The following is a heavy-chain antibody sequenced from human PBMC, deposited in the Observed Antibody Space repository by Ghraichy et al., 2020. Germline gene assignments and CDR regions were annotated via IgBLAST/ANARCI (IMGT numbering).Heavy chain of an antibody. CDR3: ASHLGDSSGYYHRYGMDV. CDR2: ISGSGGST. D-gene: IGHD3-22*01. V-gene: IGHV3-23*01. Sequence: GGSLRLSCAASGFTFSSYAMSWVRQAPGKGLEWVSAISGSGGSTYYADSVKGRFTISRDNSENTLYLQMNSLRAEDTAVYYCASHLGDSSGYYHRYGMDVWGQGTTVTVSS. CDR1: GFTFSSYA. J-gene: IGHJ6*02.